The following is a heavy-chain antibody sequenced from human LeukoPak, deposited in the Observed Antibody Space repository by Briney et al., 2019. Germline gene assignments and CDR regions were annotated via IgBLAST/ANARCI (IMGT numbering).Heavy chain of an antibody. CDR3: ARRLFIGGYHNYFDY. D-gene: IGHD1-26*01. Sequence: GESLKISCKGSGYRFSTYWIAWVRQMPGKGLEWMGIVYPGDSDTRYSPSFQGQVTISADKSIYTAYLQWGSLQASDSAMYYCARRLFIGGYHNYFDYWGQGTLVTVSS. CDR2: VYPGDSDT. CDR1: GYRFSTYW. J-gene: IGHJ4*02. V-gene: IGHV5-51*01.